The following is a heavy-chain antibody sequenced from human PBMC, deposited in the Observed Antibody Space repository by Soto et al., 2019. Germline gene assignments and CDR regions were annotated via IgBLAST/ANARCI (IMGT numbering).Heavy chain of an antibody. CDR1: GYSFTSYW. V-gene: IGHV5-51*01. Sequence: PGESLKISCKGSGYSFTSYWIGWVRQMPGKGLEWMGIIYPGDSDTRYSPSFQGQVTISADKSISTAYLQWSSLKASDTAMYYCARQSCSGGSCYSDFDYWGQGTLVTVSS. CDR3: ARQSCSGGSCYSDFDY. J-gene: IGHJ4*02. D-gene: IGHD2-15*01. CDR2: IYPGDSDT.